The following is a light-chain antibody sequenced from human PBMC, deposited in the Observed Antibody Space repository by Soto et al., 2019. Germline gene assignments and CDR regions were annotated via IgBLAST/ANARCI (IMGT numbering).Light chain of an antibody. J-gene: IGKJ2*01. CDR3: QQYNNWPLYS. CDR2: GAF. V-gene: IGKV3-15*01. Sequence: EIVMTQSPATLSVSPGERATLSCRASQSISNNLAWYQQKPGQAPRLLIYGAFTRATGIPGWFSGSGSGTEFNLTNSSLQSEDLSVSYCQQYNNWPLYSFGQGTKLETK. CDR1: QSISNN.